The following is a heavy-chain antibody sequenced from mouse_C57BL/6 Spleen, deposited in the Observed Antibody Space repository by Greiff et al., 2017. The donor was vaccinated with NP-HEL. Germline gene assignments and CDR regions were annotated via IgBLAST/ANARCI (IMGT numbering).Heavy chain of an antibody. CDR1: GYTFTDYY. D-gene: IGHD1-1*01. Sequence: VQLQQSGPELVKPGASVKISCKASGYTFTDYYMNWVKQSHGKSLEWIGDINPNNGGTSYNQKFKGKATLTVDKSSSTAYMELRSLTSEDSAVYYCARWKIYYYGSLDYWGQGTTLTVSS. J-gene: IGHJ2*01. CDR3: ARWKIYYYGSLDY. V-gene: IGHV1-26*01. CDR2: INPNNGGT.